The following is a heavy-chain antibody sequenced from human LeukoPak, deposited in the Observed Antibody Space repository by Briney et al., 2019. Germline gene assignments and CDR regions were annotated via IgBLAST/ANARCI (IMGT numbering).Heavy chain of an antibody. Sequence: PSETLSLTCAVYGGSFSGYYWSWIRQPPGKGLEWVGEINHSGSTNYNPSLKSRVTISVDTSKSQFSLKSTSVTAADTAVYYCATLTTVVTAYYFDHWGQGTLVTVSS. J-gene: IGHJ4*02. CDR2: INHSGST. V-gene: IGHV4-34*01. CDR3: ATLTTVVTAYYFDH. D-gene: IGHD4-23*01. CDR1: GGSFSGYY.